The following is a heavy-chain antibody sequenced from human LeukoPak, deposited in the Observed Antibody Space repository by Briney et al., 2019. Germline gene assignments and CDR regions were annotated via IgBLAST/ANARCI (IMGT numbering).Heavy chain of an antibody. V-gene: IGHV3-23*01. J-gene: IGHJ1*01. D-gene: IGHD3-10*01. CDR3: AKNRGFALDACGH. Sequence: PGGSLRLSCAASGFTFSSYEMNWVRQAPGKGLEWVSAISEIGGSTYYADSVKGRFTISRDNSKNTLHLQMNSLRAEDTAVYFCAKNRGFALDACGHWGQGTLVTVSS. CDR1: GFTFSSYE. CDR2: ISEIGGST.